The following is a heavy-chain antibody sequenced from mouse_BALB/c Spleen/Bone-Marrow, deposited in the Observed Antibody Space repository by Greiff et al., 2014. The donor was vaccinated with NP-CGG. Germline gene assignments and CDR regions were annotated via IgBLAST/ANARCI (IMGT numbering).Heavy chain of an antibody. CDR3: ARPLYYYGSSPFYAMDY. CDR2: ISSGGGST. CDR1: GFAFSSYD. V-gene: IGHV5-12-1*01. D-gene: IGHD1-1*01. Sequence: DVQLVESGGGLVKPGGSLKLSCAASGFAFSSYDMSWVRQTPEKRLEWVAYISSGGGSTYYPDTVKGRFTISRDNAKNTLYLQMISLKSEDTAMYYCARPLYYYGSSPFYAMDYWGQGTSVTVSS. J-gene: IGHJ4*01.